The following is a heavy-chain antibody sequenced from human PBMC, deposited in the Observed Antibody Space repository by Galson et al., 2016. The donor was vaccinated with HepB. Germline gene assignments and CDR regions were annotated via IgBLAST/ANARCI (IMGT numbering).Heavy chain of an antibody. D-gene: IGHD2-21*01. V-gene: IGHV1-3*01. CDR2: INPGDGDT. CDR3: ARSAYCGGGPCIFDY. CDR1: GYTLTSYV. Sequence: SVKVSCKASGYTLTSYVIHWVRQAPGQRLEWMGWINPGDGDTKYSQKFQGRVTITSDTSASTAYMELNSLTSEDTAIYYCARSAYCGGGPCIFDYWGQGTLVTVSS. J-gene: IGHJ4*02.